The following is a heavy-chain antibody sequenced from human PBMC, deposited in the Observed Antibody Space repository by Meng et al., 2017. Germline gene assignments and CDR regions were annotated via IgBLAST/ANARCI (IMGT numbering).Heavy chain of an antibody. CDR2: ISYDGSNK. D-gene: IGHD6-19*01. J-gene: IGHJ4*02. Sequence: GGSLRLSCAASGFTFSSYAMHWARQAPGKGLEWVAVISYDGSNKYYADSVKGRFTISRDNSKNTLYLQMNSLRAEDTAVYYCARVTGYSSPPFDYWGQGTLVTVSS. CDR1: GFTFSSYA. V-gene: IGHV3-30*04. CDR3: ARVTGYSSPPFDY.